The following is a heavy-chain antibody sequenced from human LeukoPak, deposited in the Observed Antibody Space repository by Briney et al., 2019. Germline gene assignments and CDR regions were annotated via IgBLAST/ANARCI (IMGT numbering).Heavy chain of an antibody. CDR2: IYYSGST. Sequence: NPSETLSLTCTVSGGSISSYYWSWIRQPPGKGLEWIGYIYYSGSTNYNPSLKSRVTISVDTSKNQFSLKLTSVTAADTAVYYCARDVGTALVTGDYWGQGTLVTVSS. CDR3: ARDVGTALVTGDY. CDR1: GGSISSYY. D-gene: IGHD5-18*01. J-gene: IGHJ4*02. V-gene: IGHV4-59*01.